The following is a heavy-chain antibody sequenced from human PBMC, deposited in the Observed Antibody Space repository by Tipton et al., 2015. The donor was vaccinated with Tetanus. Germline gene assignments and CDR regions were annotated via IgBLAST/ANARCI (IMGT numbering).Heavy chain of an antibody. CDR2: IYNSGST. J-gene: IGHJ4*02. Sequence: LRLSCTVSGGSISTGGYYWSWIRQHPGKGLEWIGDIYNSGSTYYNPSLKSRVTISVDTSENHFSLKLNSVTAADTAVYFCARDQARGARGWNYFGYWARESRSPSPQ. CDR1: GGSISTGGYY. V-gene: IGHV4-31*03. CDR3: ARDQARGARGWNYFGY. D-gene: IGHD1-26*01.